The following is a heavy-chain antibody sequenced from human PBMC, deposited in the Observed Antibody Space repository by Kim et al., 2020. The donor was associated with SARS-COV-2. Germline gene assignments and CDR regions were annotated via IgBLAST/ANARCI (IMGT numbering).Heavy chain of an antibody. V-gene: IGHV3-21*04. CDR1: GFTFSSYS. D-gene: IGHD1-26*01. CDR2: FSSSSSYI. J-gene: IGHJ6*02. CDR3: ARDLGEVGATEGDYYYYYGMDV. Sequence: GGSLRLSCAASGFTFSSYSMNWVRQAPGKGLEWVSSFSSSSSYIYYADSVKGRFTISRDNAKNSLYLQMNSLRAEDTAVYYCARDLGEVGATEGDYYYYYGMDVWGQGTTVTVSS.